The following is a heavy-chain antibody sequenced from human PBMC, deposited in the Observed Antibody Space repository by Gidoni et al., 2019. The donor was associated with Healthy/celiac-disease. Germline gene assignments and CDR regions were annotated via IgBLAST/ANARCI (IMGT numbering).Heavy chain of an antibody. CDR2: IYHSGST. J-gene: IGHJ3*02. D-gene: IGHD4-17*01. CDR3: ARCEAGMDYGGNSVSFDI. Sequence: QVQLQESGPGLVKPSETLSLTCTVSGYSISSGYYWGWIRQPPGKGLEWIGSIYHSGSTYYNPSLKSRVTISVDTSKNQFSLKLSSVTAADTAVYYCARCEAGMDYGGNSVSFDIWGQGTMVTVSS. V-gene: IGHV4-38-2*02. CDR1: GYSISSGYY.